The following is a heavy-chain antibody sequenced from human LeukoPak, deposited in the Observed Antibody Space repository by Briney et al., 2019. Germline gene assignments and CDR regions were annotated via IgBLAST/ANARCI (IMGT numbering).Heavy chain of an antibody. V-gene: IGHV4-61*02. Sequence: SQTLSLTCTVSGGSISSGNYYWSWIRQPAGKGLEWIGRIYTSGNTNYNPSLKSRITISVDTSKNQFSLKLSSVTAADTAVYYCASFRRLWFGESWGQGTLVTVSS. CDR3: ASFRRLWFGES. CDR1: GGSISSGNYY. J-gene: IGHJ4*02. D-gene: IGHD3-10*01. CDR2: IYTSGNT.